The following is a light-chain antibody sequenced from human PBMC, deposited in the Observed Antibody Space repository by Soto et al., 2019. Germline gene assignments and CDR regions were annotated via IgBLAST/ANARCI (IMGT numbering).Light chain of an antibody. J-gene: IGKJ5*01. V-gene: IGKV2-28*01. CDR1: QSLLHSNGYNY. CDR3: MQALQTIT. CDR2: LGS. Sequence: DIVMTQSPLSLPVTPGEPASISCRSSQSLLHSNGYNYLDWYLQKPGQSPQLLIYLGSNRASGVPARFSGSGSGTDFTLKISRVEAEDVGVYYGMQALQTITFGQGTRLEIK.